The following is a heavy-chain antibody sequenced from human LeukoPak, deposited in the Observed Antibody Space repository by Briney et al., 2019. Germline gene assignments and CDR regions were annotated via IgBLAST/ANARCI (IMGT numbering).Heavy chain of an antibody. V-gene: IGHV1-2*02. CDR3: ARDGEYQLLHRWFDP. CDR1: AYTFTGYY. CDR2: INPNSGGT. Sequence: GASVKVSCKPSAYTFTGYYMHWVRQAPGQGLEWMGWINPNSGGTNYAQKFQGRVTMTRDPSISTAYMELSRLRSDDTAVYYCARDGEYQLLHRWFDPWGQGTLVTVSS. J-gene: IGHJ5*02. D-gene: IGHD2-2*02.